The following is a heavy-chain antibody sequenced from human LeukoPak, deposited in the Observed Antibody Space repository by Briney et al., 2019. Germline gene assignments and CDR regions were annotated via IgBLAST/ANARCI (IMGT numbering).Heavy chain of an antibody. D-gene: IGHD3-3*01. CDR3: ARGPPGDYGFWTGQMGMDV. CDR1: GYTFTGYY. Sequence: ASVKVSCKASGYTFTGYYMHWVRQAPGQGLEWMGWINPNSGGTNYAQKFQGRVTMTRDTSISTAYMELSRLRFDDTAVYYCARGPPGDYGFWTGQMGMDVWGQGTTVTVSS. V-gene: IGHV1-2*02. J-gene: IGHJ6*02. CDR2: INPNSGGT.